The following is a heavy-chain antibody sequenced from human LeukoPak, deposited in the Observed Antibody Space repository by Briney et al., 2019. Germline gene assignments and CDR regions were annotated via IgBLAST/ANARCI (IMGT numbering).Heavy chain of an antibody. D-gene: IGHD3-10*01. CDR3: ARKSRLYIDY. CDR1: GGSISSSSYY. J-gene: IGHJ4*02. CDR2: IYYSGST. Sequence: SETLSLTCTVSGGSISSSSYYWGWIRQPPGKGLEWIGSIYYSGSTYYNPSLKSRVTISVDTSKNQFSLKLSSVTAADTAVYYCARKSRLYIDYWGQGTLVTVSS. V-gene: IGHV4-39*07.